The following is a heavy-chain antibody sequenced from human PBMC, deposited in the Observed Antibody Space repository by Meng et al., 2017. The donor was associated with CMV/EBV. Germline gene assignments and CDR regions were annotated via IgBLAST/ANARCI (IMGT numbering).Heavy chain of an antibody. J-gene: IGHJ3*02. CDR1: GASISSFF. V-gene: IGHV4-59*01. CDR2: IYYSGDT. Sequence: GSLRLSCTVSGASISSFFWSWIRQPPGKGLEWIGYIYYSGDTEYNPSLKSRVTMSLDTSKNQLSLKLNSMTAADTARYYCARGYSASSGKSDAFDIWGQGTMVTVSS. D-gene: IGHD5-12*01. CDR3: ARGYSASSGKSDAFDI.